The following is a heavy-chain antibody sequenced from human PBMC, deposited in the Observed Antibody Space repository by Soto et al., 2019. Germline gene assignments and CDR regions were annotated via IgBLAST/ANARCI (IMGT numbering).Heavy chain of an antibody. CDR1: GFSFGSWS. J-gene: IGHJ5*02. Sequence: GGSLRLSCEASGFSFGSWSIHWVSQAPGKGLEWVSSISLSSSYIYYADSVKGRFTISRDNANNSLFLQMNSLRVEDTAVYYCARDRSGSYYPWFDPWGQGTLVTVSS. CDR2: ISLSSSYI. V-gene: IGHV3-21*01. CDR3: ARDRSGSYYPWFDP. D-gene: IGHD1-26*01.